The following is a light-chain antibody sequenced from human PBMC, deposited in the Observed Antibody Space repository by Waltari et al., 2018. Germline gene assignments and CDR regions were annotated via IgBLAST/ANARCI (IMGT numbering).Light chain of an antibody. CDR1: QSVSSNY. CDR3: QQYSRSPYT. CDR2: GAS. Sequence: VLTQSPGTLSLSPGERATIACRASQSVSSNYLAWYQQKPGQAPRLLIYGASSRATGIPDRFSGSGSGTDFTLTIGRLEPEDFAVYYCQQYSRSPYTFGQGTKLEI. J-gene: IGKJ2*01. V-gene: IGKV3-20*01.